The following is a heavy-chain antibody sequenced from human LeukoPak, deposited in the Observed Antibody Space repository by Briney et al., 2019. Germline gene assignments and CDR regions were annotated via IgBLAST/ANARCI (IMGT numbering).Heavy chain of an antibody. CDR1: GGFISSYY. D-gene: IGHD3-9*01. Sequence: SETLSLTCTVSGGFISSYYWSWVRQPAGKGLEWIGRIYASGNTNYNPSLKGRVTISVDTSKSQFSLKLSSVTAADTAVYYCARQEDYDILTGYGPYYFDYWGQGTLVTVSS. CDR2: IYASGNT. V-gene: IGHV4-4*07. J-gene: IGHJ4*02. CDR3: ARQEDYDILTGYGPYYFDY.